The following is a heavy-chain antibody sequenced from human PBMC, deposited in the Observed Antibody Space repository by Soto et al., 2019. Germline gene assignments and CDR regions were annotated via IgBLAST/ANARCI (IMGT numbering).Heavy chain of an antibody. D-gene: IGHD2-2*02. CDR2: ISHSGST. CDR3: VREYTPSGPNWFDT. V-gene: IGHV4-30-2*01. Sequence: QLQLLESGSGLVKPSQTLSLTCSVSGGSIKSGRSSWTWIRQPPGKGLEWISYISHSGSTYYTPSRKSRFTFSFDRSKNQFSLKLTSLSAADTAVYYCVREYTPSGPNWFDTWGAGILDTGSS. J-gene: IGHJ5*02. CDR1: GGSIKSGRSS.